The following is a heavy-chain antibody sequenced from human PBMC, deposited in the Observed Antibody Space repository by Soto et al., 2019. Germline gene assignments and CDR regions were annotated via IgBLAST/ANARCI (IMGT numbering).Heavy chain of an antibody. Sequence: QVQLVESGGGVVQPGRSLRLSCAASGFTFSSYGMHWVRQAPGKGLEWVAVIWYDGSNKYYADSVKGRFTISRDNSKNTLYLQMNNLRVEDTSVYYCARALSHSDSTNTCLDFWGQGTLVTVSS. CDR2: IWYDGSNK. J-gene: IGHJ4*02. V-gene: IGHV3-33*01. D-gene: IGHD1-26*01. CDR1: GFTFSSYG. CDR3: ARALSHSDSTNTCLDF.